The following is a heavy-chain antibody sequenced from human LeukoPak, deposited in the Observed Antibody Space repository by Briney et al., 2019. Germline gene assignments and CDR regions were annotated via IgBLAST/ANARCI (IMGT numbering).Heavy chain of an antibody. CDR2: ISYDGSNK. J-gene: IGHJ4*02. D-gene: IGHD5-18*01. CDR3: AREGYSYGPFDY. Sequence: GRSLRLSCAASGFTFSSYAMHWVRQAPGKGLEWVAVISYDGSNKYYADSVKGRSTISRDNSKNTLYLQMNSLRAEDTAVYYCAREGYSYGPFDYWGQGTLVTVSS. V-gene: IGHV3-30-3*01. CDR1: GFTFSSYA.